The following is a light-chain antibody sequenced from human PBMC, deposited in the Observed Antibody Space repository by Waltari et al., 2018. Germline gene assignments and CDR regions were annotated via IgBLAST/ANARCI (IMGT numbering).Light chain of an antibody. CDR1: RSNIRTNI. J-gene: IGLJ3*02. Sequence: QSVLTQPSSASGTPGHEITISCSGGRSNIRTNIVNCYQQLPGTAPKLLIFTNNQRPSGVPDRFSGSRSGTSASLAISGLQSEDDETAYYCTAWDDSLNTWVFGGGTKLTVL. CDR3: TAWDDSLNTWV. V-gene: IGLV1-44*01. CDR2: TNN.